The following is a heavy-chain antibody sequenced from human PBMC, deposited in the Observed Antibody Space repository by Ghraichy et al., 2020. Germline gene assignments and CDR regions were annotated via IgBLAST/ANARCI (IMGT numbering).Heavy chain of an antibody. J-gene: IGHJ4*02. CDR3: AKDLAYDFWSGYGASFGY. V-gene: IGHV3-23*01. CDR2: ISGSGGST. CDR1: GFTFSSYA. Sequence: GGSLRLSCAASGFTFSSYAMSWVRQAPGKGLEWVSAISGSGGSTYYADSVKGRFTISRDNSKNTLYLQINSLRAEDTAVYYCAKDLAYDFWSGYGASFGYWGQGTLVTVSS. D-gene: IGHD3-3*01.